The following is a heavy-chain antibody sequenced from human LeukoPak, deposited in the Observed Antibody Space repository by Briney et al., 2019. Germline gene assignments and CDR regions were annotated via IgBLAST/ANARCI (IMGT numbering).Heavy chain of an antibody. CDR2: INHSGST. CDR3: ARVWVVITTVGWYYYYGMDV. Sequence: PSETLSLTCTVSGGSISSHYWSWIRQPPGKGLEWTGEINHSGSTNYNPSLKSRVTISVDTSKNQFSLKLSSVTAADTAVYYCARVWVVITTVGWYYYYGMDVWGQGTTVTVSS. D-gene: IGHD3-22*01. V-gene: IGHV4-34*01. J-gene: IGHJ6*02. CDR1: GGSISSHY.